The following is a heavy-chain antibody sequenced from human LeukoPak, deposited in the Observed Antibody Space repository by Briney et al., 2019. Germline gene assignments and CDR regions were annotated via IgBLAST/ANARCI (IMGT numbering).Heavy chain of an antibody. V-gene: IGHV3-23*01. CDR3: AKMKGITMVRGTFDY. CDR1: GLTFSCYA. D-gene: IGHD3-10*01. Sequence: GGSLRISCAAFGLTFSCYAMTWIRQAPGKGLVRLSSISGSGGNTYYADSVKGRFSISRDNSKNTLYLQMSSLRAEDTAVYYCAKMKGITMVRGTFDYWGQGTLVTVSS. J-gene: IGHJ4*02. CDR2: ISGSGGNT.